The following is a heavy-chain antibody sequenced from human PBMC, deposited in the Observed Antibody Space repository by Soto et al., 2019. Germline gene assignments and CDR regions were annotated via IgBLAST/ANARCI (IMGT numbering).Heavy chain of an antibody. V-gene: IGHV3-23*01. D-gene: IGHD3-22*01. CDR3: ARDQLRPGILYSLGVLLPEYGL. CDR2: ISVSGNNA. Sequence: PGGSLRLSCAASGFAFSTFAMTWDRQAPGKGLEWVAAISVSGNNAYYADSVKGRFTISRDNSQNSVFLQMSSLRADDTAVYYCARDQLRPGILYSLGVLLPEYGLWGQGTLVTVSS. CDR1: GFAFSTFA. J-gene: IGHJ4*02.